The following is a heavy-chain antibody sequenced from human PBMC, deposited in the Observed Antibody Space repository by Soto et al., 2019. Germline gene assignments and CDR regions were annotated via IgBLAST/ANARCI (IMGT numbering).Heavy chain of an antibody. J-gene: IGHJ4*02. CDR1: GFTFSSYA. V-gene: IGHV3-23*01. CDR2: ISGSDDST. D-gene: IGHD6-6*01. CDR3: AKRSSSSTFDY. Sequence: EVQLLESGGGLVQPGESLRLSCAASGFTFSSYAMSWVRQAPGKGLEWVSVISGSDDSTYYADSVKGRFTISRDKSKNTLYLQMNSLRAEDTAVYYCAKRSSSSTFDYWGQGPLVTVSS.